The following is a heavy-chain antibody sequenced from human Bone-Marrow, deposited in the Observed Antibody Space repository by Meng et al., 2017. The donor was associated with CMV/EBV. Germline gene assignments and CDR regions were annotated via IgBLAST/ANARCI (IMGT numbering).Heavy chain of an antibody. J-gene: IGHJ4*02. D-gene: IGHD1/OR15-1a*01. CDR2: ISSSGSTI. CDR1: GFTFSSYE. Sequence: GRPLRLPCAASGFTFSSYEMNWVRQAPGKGLEWVSYISSSGSTIYYADSVKGRFTISRDNAKNSLYLQMNSLRAEDTAVYYWARAATSTQTIDYWGQGTLVTVSS. V-gene: IGHV3-48*03. CDR3: ARAATSTQTIDY.